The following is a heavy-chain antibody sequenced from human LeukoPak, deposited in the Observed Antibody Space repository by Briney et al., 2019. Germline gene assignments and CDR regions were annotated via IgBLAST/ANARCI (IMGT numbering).Heavy chain of an antibody. CDR1: GGSISSSNW. CDR2: IYHSGST. D-gene: IGHD1-26*01. Sequence: SGTLSLTCAVSGGSISSSNWWSWVRQPPGKGLEWIGEIYHSGSTNYNPSLKSRVTISVDKSKNQFSLKLSSVTAAGTAVYYCARDSRYSGKRTTFDYWGQGTLVTVSS. V-gene: IGHV4-4*02. J-gene: IGHJ4*02. CDR3: ARDSRYSGKRTTFDY.